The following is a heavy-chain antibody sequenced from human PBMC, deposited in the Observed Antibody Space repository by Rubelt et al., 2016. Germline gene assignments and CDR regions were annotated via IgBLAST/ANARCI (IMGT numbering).Heavy chain of an antibody. D-gene: IGHD7-27*01. CDR2: ISYNSGSL. CDR3: ARGNWGLGYFDL. CDR1: GFTFDDYA. J-gene: IGHJ2*01. V-gene: IGHV3-9*01. Sequence: SLRLSCAVSGFTFDDYALHWVRQVPGKGLEWVSGISYNSGSLGYAISVKGRFTISRDNAKNSLYLQMNSLRPEDTALYYCARGNWGLGYFDLWGRGTLVTVSS.